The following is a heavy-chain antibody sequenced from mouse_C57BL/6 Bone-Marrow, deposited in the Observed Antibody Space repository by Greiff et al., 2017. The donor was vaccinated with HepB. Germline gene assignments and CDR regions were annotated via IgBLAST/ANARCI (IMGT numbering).Heavy chain of an antibody. J-gene: IGHJ2*01. V-gene: IGHV1-55*01. CDR3: ARRGWGFISFDY. CDR2: IYPGSGST. CDR1: GYTFTSYW. Sequence: QVQLQQPGAELVKPGASVKMSCKASGYTFTSYWITWVKQRPGQGLEWIGDIYPGSGSTNYNEKFKSKATLTVDTSSSTAYMQLSSLTSEDSAVYYCARRGWGFISFDYWGQGTTLTVSS. D-gene: IGHD1-1*01.